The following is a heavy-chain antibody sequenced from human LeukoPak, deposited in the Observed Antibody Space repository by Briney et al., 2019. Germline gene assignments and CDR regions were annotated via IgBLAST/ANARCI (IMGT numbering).Heavy chain of an antibody. J-gene: IGHJ4*02. CDR1: GGSISSGGYS. CDR3: ARHVAVAFGYFDY. CDR2: INHSGST. D-gene: IGHD6-19*01. Sequence: PSQTLSLTCAVSGGSISSGGYSWSWIRQPPGKGLEWIGEINHSGSTNYNPSLKSRVTISVDTSKNQFSLKLSSVTAADTAVYYCARHVAVAFGYFDYWGQGTLVTVSS. V-gene: IGHV4-30-2*01.